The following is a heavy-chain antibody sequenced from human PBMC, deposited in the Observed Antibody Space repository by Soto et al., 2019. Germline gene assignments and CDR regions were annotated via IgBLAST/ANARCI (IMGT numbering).Heavy chain of an antibody. CDR3: AGARSTAAGRSDY. D-gene: IGHD6-13*01. J-gene: IGHJ4*02. Sequence: EVQLVESGGGLIQPGGSLRLSCAASGFTVSNNYMTWVRQAPGKGLEWVSAIDSGGSTYYADSVKGRFTISRDNSKNKLYLQMNSLRAEEKAVYYLAGARSTAAGRSDYWGQGTLVTVSS. V-gene: IGHV3-53*01. CDR2: IDSGGST. CDR1: GFTVSNNY.